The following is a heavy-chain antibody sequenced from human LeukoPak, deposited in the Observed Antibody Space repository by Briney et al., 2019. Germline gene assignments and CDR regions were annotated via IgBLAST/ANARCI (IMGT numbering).Heavy chain of an antibody. CDR2: ISGSGGST. Sequence: GGSLRLSCAASGFTFSSYAMSWVRQAPGKGLEWVSAISGSGGSTYYADSVKGRFTISRDNSKNTLYLQMNSLKTEDTAVYYCTSHYYDILTGYYGTYYFDYWGQGTLVTVSS. D-gene: IGHD3-9*01. V-gene: IGHV3-23*01. CDR3: TSHYYDILTGYYGTYYFDY. CDR1: GFTFSSYA. J-gene: IGHJ4*02.